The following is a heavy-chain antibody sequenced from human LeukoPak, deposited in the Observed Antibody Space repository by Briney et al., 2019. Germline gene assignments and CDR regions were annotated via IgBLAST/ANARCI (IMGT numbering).Heavy chain of an antibody. J-gene: IGHJ4*02. V-gene: IGHV4-59*12. CDR3: ARGGVYYYDRSGYLLPPYFDY. CDR1: GGSISSYY. CDR2: IYDTGRI. D-gene: IGHD3-22*01. Sequence: PSETLSLTCAVYGGSISSYYWSWIRQPPGKGLEWIGYIYDTGRINYNPSLKSRVTISVDTSKNQFSLKLSSVTAADPAVFYCARGGVYYYDRSGYLLPPYFDYWGQGPLVTVSS.